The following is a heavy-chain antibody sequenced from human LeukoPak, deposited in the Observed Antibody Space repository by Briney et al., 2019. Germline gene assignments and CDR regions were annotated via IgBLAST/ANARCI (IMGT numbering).Heavy chain of an antibody. CDR2: INPSGGST. D-gene: IGHD5-12*01. Sequence: ASVKVSCKASGYTFTSYYMHWVRQAPGQGLEWMGTINPSGGSTSYAQKFQGRVTMTRDMSTSTVYMELSSLRSEDTAVYYCARAWGYSGYDLGGNFDYWGQGTLVTVSS. CDR1: GYTFTSYY. J-gene: IGHJ4*02. V-gene: IGHV1-46*01. CDR3: ARAWGYSGYDLGGNFDY.